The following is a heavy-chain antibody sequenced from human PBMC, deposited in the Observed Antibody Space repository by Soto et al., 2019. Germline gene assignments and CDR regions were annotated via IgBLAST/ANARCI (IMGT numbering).Heavy chain of an antibody. J-gene: IGHJ6*02. CDR1: GYTFTHYA. D-gene: IGHD2-21*01. V-gene: IGHV1-69*13. CDR3: ARARHSDEARYYYNYGMPV. CDR2: IIPIFGTA. Sequence: ASVKVSCKASGYTFTHYAISWVRQAPGQGLEWMGGIIPIFGTANYAQKFQGRVTITADESTSTAYMELSSLRSEDTAVYYCARARHSDEARYYYNYGMPVCGQGTTVTVSS.